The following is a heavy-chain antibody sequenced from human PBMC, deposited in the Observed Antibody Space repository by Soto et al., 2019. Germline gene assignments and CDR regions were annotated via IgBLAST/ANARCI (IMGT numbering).Heavy chain of an antibody. CDR1: GGTFSSYA. Sequence: QVQLVQSGAEVKKPGSSVKVSCKASGGTFSSYAISWVRQAPGQGLEWMGGIIPIFGTANYAQKFQGRVTITADESTGTAYMELSSLRSEDTGVYYCAGSRGQAPTLTTVTAFDYWGQGTLVTVSS. CDR2: IIPIFGTA. V-gene: IGHV1-69*01. D-gene: IGHD4-17*01. J-gene: IGHJ4*02. CDR3: AGSRGQAPTLTTVTAFDY.